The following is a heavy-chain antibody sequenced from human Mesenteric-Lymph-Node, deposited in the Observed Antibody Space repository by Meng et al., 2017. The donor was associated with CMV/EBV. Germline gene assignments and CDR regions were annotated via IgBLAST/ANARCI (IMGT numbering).Heavy chain of an antibody. CDR2: ISPNGDTT. V-gene: IGHV3-23*01. J-gene: IGHJ4*02. CDR3: ARRYSFEY. Sequence: LRISCAAFGLTFNTFAMNWIRQAPGKGLEWVSAISPNGDTTYYADSVKGRFTISRDNSKNTLYLQMNSLRAEDTAIYYCARRYSFEYWGQGTLVTVSS. CDR1: GLTFNTFA.